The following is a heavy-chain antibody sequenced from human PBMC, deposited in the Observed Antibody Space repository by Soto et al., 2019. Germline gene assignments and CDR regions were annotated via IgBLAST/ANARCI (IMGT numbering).Heavy chain of an antibody. J-gene: IGHJ2*01. CDR1: GFTFDDYA. Sequence: EVQLVESGGGLVQPGRSLRLSCAASGFTFDDYAMHWVRQAPGKGLEWVSGISWNSGSIGYADSVKGRFTISRDNAKNSLYLQMNSLRAEDTALYYCAKDFGGIAARQGYFDLWGRGTLVTVSS. D-gene: IGHD6-6*01. CDR3: AKDFGGIAARQGYFDL. V-gene: IGHV3-9*01. CDR2: ISWNSGSI.